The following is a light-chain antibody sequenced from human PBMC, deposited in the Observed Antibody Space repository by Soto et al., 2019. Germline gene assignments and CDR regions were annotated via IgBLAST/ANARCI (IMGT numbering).Light chain of an antibody. CDR1: SSNVGSNY. V-gene: IGLV1-47*01. J-gene: IGLJ3*02. CDR2: RNI. CDR3: AAWDDSLSGHWV. Sequence: QSALTQPPSASGTPGQRVTISCSGSSSNVGSNYVYWFQQFPGAAPRVLIYRNIERPSGVPDRFSGSKSGTSASLAISGLRSEDESDYYCAAWDDSLSGHWVFGEGTKLTVL.